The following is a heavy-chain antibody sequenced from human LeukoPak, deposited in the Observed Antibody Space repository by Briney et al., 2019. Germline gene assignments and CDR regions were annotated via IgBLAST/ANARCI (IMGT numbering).Heavy chain of an antibody. J-gene: IGHJ5*02. Sequence: GGSLRLSCAASGFTFSSYWMSWVRQAPGKGLEWVANIKQDGSEKYYVDSVKGRLTISRDNAKNSLYLQMNSLRAEDTAVYYCARSITMVRGVRPNWFDPWGQGTLVTVSS. CDR1: GFTFSSYW. CDR2: IKQDGSEK. CDR3: ARSITMVRGVRPNWFDP. D-gene: IGHD3-10*01. V-gene: IGHV3-7*01.